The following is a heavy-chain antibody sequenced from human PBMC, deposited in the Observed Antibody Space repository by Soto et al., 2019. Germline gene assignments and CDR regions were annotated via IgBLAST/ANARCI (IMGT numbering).Heavy chain of an antibody. Sequence: RSETLSLTCTVSGGSISSSSYYWGWIRQPPGKGLEWIGSIYYSGGTYYNPSLTSRVTISVDTSKNQFSLKLSSVTAADTAVYYCARSHANYDFWSGYYYYGMDVWGQGTTVTVSS. CDR3: ARSHANYDFWSGYYYYGMDV. CDR2: IYYSGGT. CDR1: GGSISSSSYY. V-gene: IGHV4-39*01. D-gene: IGHD3-3*01. J-gene: IGHJ6*02.